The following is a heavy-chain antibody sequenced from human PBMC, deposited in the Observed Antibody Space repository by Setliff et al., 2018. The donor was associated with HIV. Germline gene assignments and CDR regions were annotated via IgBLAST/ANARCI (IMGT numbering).Heavy chain of an antibody. CDR2: VNSGSGST. CDR1: GYTFINFY. CDR3: ARRVSYATSSYSLGY. V-gene: IGHV1-46*01. D-gene: IGHD2-15*01. J-gene: IGHJ4*02. Sequence: ASVKVSCKASGYTFINFYLHWVRLAPGQGLEWMGMVNSGSGSTVFAQKFQGRVTMTTDTSTNTVYLELTSLRSEDTAVYFCARRVSYATSSYSLGYWGQGTLVTVSS.